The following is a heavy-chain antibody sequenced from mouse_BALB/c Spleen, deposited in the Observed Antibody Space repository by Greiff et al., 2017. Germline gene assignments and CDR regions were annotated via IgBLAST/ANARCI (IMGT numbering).Heavy chain of an antibody. J-gene: IGHJ4*01. V-gene: IGHV5-6-5*01. Sequence: EVKVVESGGGLVKPGGSLKLSCAASGFTFSSYAMSWVRQTPEKRLEWVASISSGGSTYYPDSVKGRFTISRDNARNILYLQMSSLRSEDTAMYYCARDDYEGYYAMDYWGQGTSVTVSS. CDR1: GFTFSSYA. CDR3: ARDDYEGYYAMDY. CDR2: ISSGGST. D-gene: IGHD2-4*01.